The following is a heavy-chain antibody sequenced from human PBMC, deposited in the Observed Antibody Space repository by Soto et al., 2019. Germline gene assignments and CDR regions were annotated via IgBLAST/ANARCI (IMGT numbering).Heavy chain of an antibody. J-gene: IGHJ6*02. V-gene: IGHV4-30-4*01. CDR2: IYYSGST. CDR1: GGSISSGDYY. Sequence: PSETLSLTCTVSGGSISSGDYYWSWIRQPPGKGLEWIGYIYYSGSTYYNPSLKSRVTISVDTSKNQFSLKLSSVTAAGTAVYYCARGKSRLGYCSGGSCYNAPYYYGMDVWGQGTTVTVSS. CDR3: ARGKSRLGYCSGGSCYNAPYYYGMDV. D-gene: IGHD2-15*01.